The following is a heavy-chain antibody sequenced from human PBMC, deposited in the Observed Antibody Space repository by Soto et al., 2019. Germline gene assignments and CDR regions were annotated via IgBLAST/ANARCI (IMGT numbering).Heavy chain of an antibody. D-gene: IGHD6-25*01. Sequence: PSETLSLTCTVSGGSINSYYWSWIRQPPGKGLEWIGYIYYSGSTNYNPSLKSRVTISVDTSKNQFSLKLSSVTAADTAVYYCARGGSSDWHNWFDPWGQGTLVTVSS. V-gene: IGHV4-59*01. J-gene: IGHJ5*02. CDR1: GGSINSYY. CDR3: ARGGSSDWHNWFDP. CDR2: IYYSGST.